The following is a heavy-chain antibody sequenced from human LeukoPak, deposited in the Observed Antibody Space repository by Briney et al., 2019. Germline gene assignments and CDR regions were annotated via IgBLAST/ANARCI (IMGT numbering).Heavy chain of an antibody. V-gene: IGHV3-21*01. CDR3: ATAGAYYYDSSGYYLFDY. D-gene: IGHD3-22*01. CDR1: GFTFSSYS. Sequence: PGGSLRLSCAASGFTFSSYSMNWVRQAPGKGLEWVSSISSSSSYIYYAGSVKGRFTISRDNAKNSLYLQMNSLRAEDTAVYYCATAGAYYYDSSGYYLFDYWGQGTLVTVSS. J-gene: IGHJ4*02. CDR2: ISSSSSYI.